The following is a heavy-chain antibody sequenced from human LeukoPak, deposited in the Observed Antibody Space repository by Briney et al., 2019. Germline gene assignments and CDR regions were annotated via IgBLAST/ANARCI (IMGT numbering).Heavy chain of an antibody. V-gene: IGHV3-33*08. D-gene: IGHD2-15*01. Sequence: GGSLRLSCAASGFTFSSYSMHWVRQAPGKGLEWVAVIWYDGSNKYYADSVKGRFTISRDNSKNTLYLQMNSLRAEDTAVYYCARDGDITPTDVWGQGTTVTVSS. CDR3: ARDGDITPTDV. J-gene: IGHJ6*02. CDR2: IWYDGSNK. CDR1: GFTFSSYS.